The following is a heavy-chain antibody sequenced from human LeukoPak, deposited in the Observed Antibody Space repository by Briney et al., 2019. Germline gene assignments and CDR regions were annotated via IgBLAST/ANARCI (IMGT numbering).Heavy chain of an antibody. CDR2: INPNSGGT. Sequence: GASVKVSCKASGYTFTSYDINWVRQAPGQGLEWMGWINPNSGGTNYAQKFQGRVTMTRDTSISTAYMELSRLRSDDTAVYYCAREGDNYYDSSGYAFDIWGQGTMVTVSS. D-gene: IGHD3-22*01. J-gene: IGHJ3*02. CDR1: GYTFTSYD. V-gene: IGHV1-2*02. CDR3: AREGDNYYDSSGYAFDI.